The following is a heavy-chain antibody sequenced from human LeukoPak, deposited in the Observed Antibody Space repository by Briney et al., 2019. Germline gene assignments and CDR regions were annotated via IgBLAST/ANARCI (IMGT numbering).Heavy chain of an antibody. Sequence: ASVKVSCKASGGTISSYAISWVRQAPGQGLEWMEGIIPIFGTANYAQKFQGRVTITADESTSTAYMELSSLRSEDTAVYYCASSTIFGVVINPYYFDYWGQGTLVTVSS. CDR3: ASSTIFGVVINPYYFDY. D-gene: IGHD3-3*01. J-gene: IGHJ4*02. CDR2: IIPIFGTA. V-gene: IGHV1-69*13. CDR1: GGTISSYA.